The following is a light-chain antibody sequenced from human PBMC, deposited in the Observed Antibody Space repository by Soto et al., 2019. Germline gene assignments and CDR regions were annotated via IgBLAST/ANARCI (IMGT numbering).Light chain of an antibody. CDR1: SSDVGGYNY. CDR2: DVS. CDR3: SSYTTTDTYV. V-gene: IGLV2-14*01. Sequence: QSVLTQPASVSGSPGQSITISCTGTSSDVGGYNYVSWFQQYPGKAPKLMIYDVSTRPSGVSNRFSGSKSGNTASLTISGLQAEDEAVYYCSSYTTTDTYVFGTGTKLTVL. J-gene: IGLJ1*01.